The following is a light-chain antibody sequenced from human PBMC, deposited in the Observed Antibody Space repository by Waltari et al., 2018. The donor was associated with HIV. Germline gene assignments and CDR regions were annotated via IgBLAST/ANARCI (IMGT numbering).Light chain of an antibody. CDR2: WAS. Sequence: DIVMTQSPDSLVVSLGERATIYCKSSQSLLYSSNNKNCLAWYQQKPGQPPKLLIYWASTRESGVPDRFSGSGSGTDFTLTTSSLQAEDVAVYYCQQYYSAPQTFGQGTKVEIK. CDR1: QSLLYSSNNKNC. CDR3: QQYYSAPQT. V-gene: IGKV4-1*01. J-gene: IGKJ1*01.